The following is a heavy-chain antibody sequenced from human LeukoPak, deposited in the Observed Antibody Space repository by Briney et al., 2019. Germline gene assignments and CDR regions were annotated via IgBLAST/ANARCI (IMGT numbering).Heavy chain of an antibody. V-gene: IGHV3-7*04. Sequence: GGSLRLSCAASGFTFSSSWMSWVRQAPGKGLEWVANIKLDGSEKTYVDSVKGRFTISRDNAKNSLFLQMNSLRAEDTAVYYCARPPRRGAFDIWGQGTMVTVSS. J-gene: IGHJ3*02. CDR2: IKLDGSEK. CDR3: ARPPRRGAFDI. CDR1: GFTFSSSW.